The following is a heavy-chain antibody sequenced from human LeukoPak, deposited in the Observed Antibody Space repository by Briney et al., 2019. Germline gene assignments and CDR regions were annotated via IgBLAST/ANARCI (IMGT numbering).Heavy chain of an antibody. V-gene: IGHV3-23*01. CDR2: ISGSGGST. J-gene: IGHJ6*02. CDR3: AKGYYYYYGMDV. CDR1: GFTFSSYW. Sequence: GGSLRLSCAASGFTFSSYWMNWARQAPGKGLEWVSAISGSGGSTYYADSVKGRFTISRDNSKNTLYLQMNSLRAEDTAVYYCAKGYYYYYGMDVWGQGTTVTVSS.